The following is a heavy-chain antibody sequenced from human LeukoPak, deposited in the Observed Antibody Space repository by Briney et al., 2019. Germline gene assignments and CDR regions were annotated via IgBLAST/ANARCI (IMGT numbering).Heavy chain of an antibody. CDR2: IYPGDSDT. D-gene: IGHD3-9*01. CDR3: ASLWAGDYDILTGYLDY. Sequence: GESLKISCKGSGYSFTSYWIGWVRQMPGKGLEWMGIIYPGDSDTRYSPSFQGQVTISADKSISTAYLQWSSLKASDTAMYYCASLWAGDYDILTGYLDYWGQETLVTVSS. V-gene: IGHV5-51*01. CDR1: GYSFTSYW. J-gene: IGHJ4*02.